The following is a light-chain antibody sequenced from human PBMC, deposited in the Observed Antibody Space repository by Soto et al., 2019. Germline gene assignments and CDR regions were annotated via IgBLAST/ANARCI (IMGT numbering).Light chain of an antibody. CDR1: QRVSSSS. CDR2: GAS. J-gene: IGKJ2*01. Sequence: EIVLTQSPGTLSLSPGERATLSCRASQRVSSSSFAWYQQKPGQAPRLLMYGASTRATGIPDRFSGSGSGTDFTLTISRLEPEDFAVYYCQQYGSSVYTFGQGTELEIK. V-gene: IGKV3-20*01. CDR3: QQYGSSVYT.